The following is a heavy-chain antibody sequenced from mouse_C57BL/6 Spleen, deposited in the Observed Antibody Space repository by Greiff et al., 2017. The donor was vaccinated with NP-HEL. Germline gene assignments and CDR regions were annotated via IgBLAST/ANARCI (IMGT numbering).Heavy chain of an antibody. CDR1: GYTFTSYW. D-gene: IGHD2-2*01. J-gene: IGHJ2*01. CDR2: IDPSDSYT. Sequence: QVQLQQPGAELVMPGASVKLSCKASGYTFTSYWMHWVKQRPGQGLEWIGEIDPSDSYTNYNQKFKGKSTLTVDKSSSTAYMQLSSLTSEDSAVYYCARGGGIYGYGDYFDYWGQGTTLTVSS. V-gene: IGHV1-69*01. CDR3: ARGGGIYGYGDYFDY.